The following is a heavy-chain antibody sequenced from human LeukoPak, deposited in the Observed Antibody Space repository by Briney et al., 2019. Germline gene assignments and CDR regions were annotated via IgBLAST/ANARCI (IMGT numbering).Heavy chain of an antibody. CDR2: IHNDGSNK. D-gene: IGHD2-15*01. Sequence: PGGSLRLSCAASGFTFNNYGMHWVRQAPGKGLKWVAFIHNDGSNKNYADSVKGRFIISRDNSKNTLYMQMNSLRVEDTAVYYCAKWSGRSRYDWFDPLGQGTLVTVSS. J-gene: IGHJ5*02. CDR3: AKWSGRSRYDWFDP. V-gene: IGHV3-30*02. CDR1: GFTFNNYG.